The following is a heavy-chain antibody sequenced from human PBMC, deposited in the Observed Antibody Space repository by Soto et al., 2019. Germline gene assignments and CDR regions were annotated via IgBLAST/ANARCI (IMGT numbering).Heavy chain of an antibody. CDR3: GSGPSTTLIDN. CDR2: IYSGGNT. D-gene: IGHD2-2*01. Sequence: QLQVQESGPGQVKPSQTLSLTCTVSGGSITSHHYYWGWIRQPPGKGLEWIGSIYSGGNTYYNPSLWSRLTNFVATAKNLRSLKLSSVTAADSAIYYCGSGPSTTLIDNWGLGTQVSVSS. V-gene: IGHV4-39*01. CDR1: GGSITSHHYY. J-gene: IGHJ4*02.